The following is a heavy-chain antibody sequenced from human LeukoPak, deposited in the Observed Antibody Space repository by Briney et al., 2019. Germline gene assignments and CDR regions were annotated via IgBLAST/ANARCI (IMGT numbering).Heavy chain of an antibody. J-gene: IGHJ4*02. Sequence: SETLSLTCSVSGGSISSYYWSWIRQPPGKGLEWIGYIFYSGSTNYNPSLKSRVTISVDTSKNQFSLKLSSVTAADTAVYYCVRSDDFWSGYYGYWGQGTLVTVSS. CDR3: VRSDDFWSGYYGY. CDR2: IFYSGST. D-gene: IGHD3-3*01. CDR1: GGSISSYY. V-gene: IGHV4-59*01.